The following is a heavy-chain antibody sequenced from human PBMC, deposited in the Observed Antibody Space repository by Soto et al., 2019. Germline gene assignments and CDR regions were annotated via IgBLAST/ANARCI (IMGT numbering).Heavy chain of an antibody. D-gene: IGHD3-10*01. J-gene: IGHJ6*02. CDR3: ARDGIYGSGSYSYYYYGMDV. CDR1: GGSISSYY. V-gene: IGHV4-59*01. CDR2: IYYSGST. Sequence: SETLSLTCTVSGGSISSYYWSWIRQPPGKGLEWIGYIYYSGSTNYNPSLKSRVTISVDTSKNQFSLKLSSVTAADTAVYYCARDGIYGSGSYSYYYYGMDVWGQGTTVTV.